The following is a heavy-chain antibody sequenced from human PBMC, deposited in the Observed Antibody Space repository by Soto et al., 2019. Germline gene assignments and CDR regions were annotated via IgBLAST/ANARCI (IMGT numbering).Heavy chain of an antibody. V-gene: IGHV4-59*01. CDR1: GGSISSYY. CDR3: ARFNYDYVWGSYRYLDY. D-gene: IGHD3-16*02. CDR2: IYYSGST. J-gene: IGHJ4*02. Sequence: PSETLSLTCTVSGGSISSYYWSWIRQPPGKGLEWIGYIYYSGSTNYNPSLKSRVTISVDTSKNQFSLKLSSVTAADTAVYYCARFNYDYVWGSYRYLDYWGQGTLVTV.